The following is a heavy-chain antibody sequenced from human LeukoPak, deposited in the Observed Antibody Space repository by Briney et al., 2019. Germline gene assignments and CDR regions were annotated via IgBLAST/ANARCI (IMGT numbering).Heavy chain of an antibody. CDR1: GGSFSGYY. Sequence: NASETLSLTCAVYGGSFSGYYWSWIRQPPGKGLEWIGYIYYSGSTNYNPSLKSRVTISVDTSKNQFSLKLSSVTAADTAVYYCASGAGRYFDWLFDTQVDYWGQGTLVTVSS. V-gene: IGHV4-59*08. CDR2: IYYSGST. CDR3: ASGAGRYFDWLFDTQVDY. D-gene: IGHD3-9*01. J-gene: IGHJ4*02.